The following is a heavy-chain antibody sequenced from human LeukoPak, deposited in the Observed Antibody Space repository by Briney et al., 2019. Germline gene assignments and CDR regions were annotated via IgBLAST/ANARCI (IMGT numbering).Heavy chain of an antibody. CDR3: ARKMKTGDRVGTFDI. D-gene: IGHD1-1*01. J-gene: IGHJ3*02. CDR1: GFTFSSHN. CDR2: IGTDGSYI. Sequence: GGSLRLSCAASGFTFSSHNMNWVRQAPMKGLEWVSSIGTDGSYIYYADSVQGRFTISRDNAKNSLYLQMNSLTAEDTAVYYCARKMKTGDRVGTFDIWGQGTMVTVST. V-gene: IGHV3-21*01.